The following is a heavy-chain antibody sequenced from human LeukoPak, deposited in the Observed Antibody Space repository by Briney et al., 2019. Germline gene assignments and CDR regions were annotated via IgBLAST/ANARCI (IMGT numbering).Heavy chain of an antibody. CDR3: AKKRWLHSPFDY. CDR2: ISDSGGST. CDR1: GFTFSSSA. D-gene: IGHD5-24*01. V-gene: IGHV3-23*01. Sequence: GGSLRLSCAASGFTFSSSAMSWVRQAPGKGLEWVSGISDSGGSTYYADSVKGRFTISRDNSKNMLYLQMNSLRAEDTAVYYCAKKRWLHSPFDYWGQGTLVTVSS. J-gene: IGHJ4*02.